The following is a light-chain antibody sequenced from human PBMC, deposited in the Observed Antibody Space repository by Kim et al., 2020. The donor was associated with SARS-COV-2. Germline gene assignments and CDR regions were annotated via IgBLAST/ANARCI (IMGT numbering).Light chain of an antibody. J-gene: IGKJ2*01. CDR1: QSVSRS. V-gene: IGKV3-11*01. Sequence: LSPGERATLSCRASQSVSRSLAWYHHKPGQSPRLLIWDALNRATGVPARFRASGSGTDFTLTISSLESDDFGVYYCQQYTDWPPATFGQGTKLEI. CDR2: DAL. CDR3: QQYTDWPPAT.